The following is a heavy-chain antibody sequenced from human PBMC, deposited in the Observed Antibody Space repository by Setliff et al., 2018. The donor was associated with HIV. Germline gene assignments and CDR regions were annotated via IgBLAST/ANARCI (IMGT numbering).Heavy chain of an antibody. CDR3: GRHPPTSDYNYNLILDY. CDR1: GGSISRSANY. V-gene: IGHV4-39*07. CDR2: VYDSGIT. D-gene: IGHD3-10*01. Sequence: PSETLSLTCTVSGGSISRSANYWAWIRQSPGKGLEWIGSVYDSGITYYRPSLRSRVNISVDTSKNQFSLNLSSVTAADAAIYYCGRHPPTSDYNYNLILDYWGRGVLVTVSS. J-gene: IGHJ4*02.